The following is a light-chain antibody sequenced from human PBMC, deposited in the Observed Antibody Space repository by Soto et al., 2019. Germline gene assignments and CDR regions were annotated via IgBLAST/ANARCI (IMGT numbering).Light chain of an antibody. CDR1: STDVGDSNH. V-gene: IGLV2-14*01. CDR3: NSQTTSATRV. Sequence: QAVLAQPGSVCGSPGQAITISCTGTSTDVGDSNHVSWYQHHPGKAPKLIIYEVSYRPSGVSNRFSGSKSAYTASLTISGLQAEEEADYYCNSQTTSATRVFGTGTKVTVL. CDR2: EVS. J-gene: IGLJ1*01.